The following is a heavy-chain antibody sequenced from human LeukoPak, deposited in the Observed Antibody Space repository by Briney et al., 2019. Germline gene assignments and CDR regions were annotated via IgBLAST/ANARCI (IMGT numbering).Heavy chain of an antibody. D-gene: IGHD1-1*01. CDR1: GYTFTSYG. J-gene: IGHJ4*02. CDR3: ARGAGTTGTVY. CDR2: ISAYNGNT. Sequence: GASVKVSCKASGYTFTSYGISWVRQAPGQGLEWMGWISAYNGNTNYAQKLQGRVTMTRNTSISTAYMELSSLRSEDTAVYYCARGAGTTGTVYWGQGTLVTVSS. V-gene: IGHV1-18*01.